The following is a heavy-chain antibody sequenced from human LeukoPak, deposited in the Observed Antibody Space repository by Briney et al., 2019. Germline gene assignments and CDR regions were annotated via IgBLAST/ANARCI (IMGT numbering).Heavy chain of an antibody. CDR3: TTEGRGYSYGYADY. CDR2: IKSKTDGGTT. V-gene: IGHV3-15*01. D-gene: IGHD5-18*01. J-gene: IGHJ4*02. CDR1: GFTFSNAW. Sequence: TAGGSLRLSCAASGFTFSNAWMSWVRQAPGKGLEWVGRIKSKTDGGTTDYAAPVKGRFTISRDDLKNTLYLQMNSLKTEDTAVYYCTTEGRGYSYGYADYWGQGTPVTVSS.